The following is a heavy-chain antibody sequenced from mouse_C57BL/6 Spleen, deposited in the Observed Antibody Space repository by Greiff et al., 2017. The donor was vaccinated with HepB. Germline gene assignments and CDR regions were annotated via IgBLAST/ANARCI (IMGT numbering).Heavy chain of an antibody. CDR1: GYAFSSSW. Sequence: QVQLQQTGPELVKPGASVKISCKASGYAFSSSWMNWVKQRPGKGLEWIGRIYPGDGDTNYNGKFKGKATLTADKSSSTAYMQLSSLTSEDSAVYFCAGYFDYWGQGTTLTVSS. CDR2: IYPGDGDT. J-gene: IGHJ2*01. V-gene: IGHV1-82*01. CDR3: AGYFDY.